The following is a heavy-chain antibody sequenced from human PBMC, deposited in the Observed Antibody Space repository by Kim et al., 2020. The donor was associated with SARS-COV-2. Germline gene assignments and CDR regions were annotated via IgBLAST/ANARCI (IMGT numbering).Heavy chain of an antibody. Sequence: GGSLRLSCTASGFSFGDYAMNWFRQVPGKGLEWIGFIRSKAYGGTTEYAASVKGRFTISRDNSKSIAYLQMNSLKTEDTALYYCARELCGGDCHEYFQYWGQGTLVTVSS. CDR1: GFSFGDYA. D-gene: IGHD2-21*02. J-gene: IGHJ1*01. CDR2: IRSKAYGGTT. CDR3: ARELCGGDCHEYFQY. V-gene: IGHV3-49*03.